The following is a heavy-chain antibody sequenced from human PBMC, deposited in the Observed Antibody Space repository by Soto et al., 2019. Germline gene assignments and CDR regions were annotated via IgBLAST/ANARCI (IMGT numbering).Heavy chain of an antibody. Sequence: VQLVESGGGLVQPGRSLRLSCAASGFTFDDYAMHWVRQAPGKGLEWVSGISWNSGSIGYADSVKGRFTISRDNAKNSLYLQMNSLRAEDTALYYCAKDKSAGGLMPYFDYWGQGTLVTVSS. CDR2: ISWNSGSI. CDR3: AKDKSAGGLMPYFDY. CDR1: GFTFDDYA. V-gene: IGHV3-9*01. D-gene: IGHD2-8*01. J-gene: IGHJ4*02.